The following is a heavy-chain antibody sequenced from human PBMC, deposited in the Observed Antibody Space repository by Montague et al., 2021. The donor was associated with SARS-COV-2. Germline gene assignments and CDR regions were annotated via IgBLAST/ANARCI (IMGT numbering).Heavy chain of an antibody. CDR2: IYYSGTT. J-gene: IGHJ5*02. D-gene: IGHD3-16*01. CDR3: ARHRDNLGSLNWFAP. Sequence: SETLSLTCTVSAGAIRGTDYFWGWIRQPPGKGLEWFGSIYYSGTTXHXXXXKXRVTISVDTSKNQFSLKLRSVTAADTAVYFCARHRDNLGSLNWFAPWGQGTLVTVSS. V-gene: IGHV4-39*01. CDR1: AGAIRGTDYF.